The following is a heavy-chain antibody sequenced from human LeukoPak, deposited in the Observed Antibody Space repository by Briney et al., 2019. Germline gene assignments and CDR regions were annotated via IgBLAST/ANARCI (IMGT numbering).Heavy chain of an antibody. V-gene: IGHV3-48*04. CDR2: ISSSSSTI. CDR1: GFTFSSYS. D-gene: IGHD4-17*01. CDR3: ARDYGDFLSWFDP. J-gene: IGHJ5*02. Sequence: SGGSLRLSCAASGFTFSSYSMNWVRQAPGKGLEWVSYISSSSSTIYYADSVKGRFTISRDNAKNSLYLQMNSLRAEDTALYYCARDYGDFLSWFDPWGQGTLVTVSS.